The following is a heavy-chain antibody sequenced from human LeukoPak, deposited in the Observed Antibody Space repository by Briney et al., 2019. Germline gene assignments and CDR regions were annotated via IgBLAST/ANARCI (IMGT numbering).Heavy chain of an antibody. CDR1: GFTFSSYS. CDR2: ISSSRSTI. J-gene: IGHJ4*02. CDR3: ARAWAYGGYY. D-gene: IGHD4/OR15-4a*01. V-gene: IGHV3-48*04. Sequence: GGSLRLSCAASGFTFSSYSMKGLGRAPGKVLAGVSYISSSRSTIYYVDSVKGRCTISRDNAKNSLYLQMNSLRAEDTAVYYCARAWAYGGYYWGQGTLVTVSS.